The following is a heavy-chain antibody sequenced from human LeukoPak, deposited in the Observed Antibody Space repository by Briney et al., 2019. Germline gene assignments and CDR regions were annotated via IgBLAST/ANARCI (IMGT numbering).Heavy chain of an antibody. V-gene: IGHV3-74*01. CDR3: ARGGEYSYGYFDY. CDR2: INGDGSET. D-gene: IGHD5-18*01. Sequence: PGGSLRLSCTAAEFTLSNHWMHWVRQGPGKGLVWVSNINGDGSETTYADSVRGRFTISRDKGRNMMFLQMNSLRAEDTAVYFCARGGEYSYGYFDYWGQGIPVTVYS. J-gene: IGHJ4*02. CDR1: EFTLSNHW.